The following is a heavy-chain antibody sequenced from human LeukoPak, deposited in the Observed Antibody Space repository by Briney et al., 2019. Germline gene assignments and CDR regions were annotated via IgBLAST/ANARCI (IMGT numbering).Heavy chain of an antibody. CDR1: GFTFSSYA. J-gene: IGHJ4*02. Sequence: PGGSLRLSCAASGFTFSSYAMHWVRQAPGKGLEYVSAISGNGGSTYYANSVKGRFTISRDNSKNTLYLQMGSLRAEDMAVYYCARDYYDSSGYYPSPLDYWGQGTLVTVSS. CDR2: ISGNGGST. V-gene: IGHV3-64*01. D-gene: IGHD3-22*01. CDR3: ARDYYDSSGYYPSPLDY.